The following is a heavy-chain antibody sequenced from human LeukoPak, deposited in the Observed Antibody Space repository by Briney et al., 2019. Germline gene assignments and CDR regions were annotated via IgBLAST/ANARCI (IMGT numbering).Heavy chain of an antibody. J-gene: IGHJ4*02. D-gene: IGHD3-22*01. V-gene: IGHV1-2*02. CDR1: GYTFTGYY. CDR2: INPNSGGT. Sequence: ASVKVSCKASGYTFTGYYMHWVRQAPGQGLEWMGWINPNSGGTNYAQKFQGRVTMTRDTSTSTVYMELSSLRSEDTAVYYCARVKPSYYYDSSGYSFDYWGQGTLVTVSS. CDR3: ARVKPSYYYDSSGYSFDY.